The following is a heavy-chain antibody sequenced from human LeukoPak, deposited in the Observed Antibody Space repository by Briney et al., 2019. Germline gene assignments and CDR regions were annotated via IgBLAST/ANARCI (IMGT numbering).Heavy chain of an antibody. D-gene: IGHD3-22*01. V-gene: IGHV4-59*01. Sequence: PSETLSLTCTVSGGSISSYYWSWIRQPPGKGLEWIGYIYYSGSTNYNPSLKSRVTISVDTSKNQFSLKLSSVTAADTAVYYCARDLRSDSSSYLRRSQYYYYYMDVWGKGTTVTISS. CDR2: IYYSGST. CDR1: GGSISSYY. J-gene: IGHJ6*03. CDR3: ARDLRSDSSSYLRRSQYYYYYMDV.